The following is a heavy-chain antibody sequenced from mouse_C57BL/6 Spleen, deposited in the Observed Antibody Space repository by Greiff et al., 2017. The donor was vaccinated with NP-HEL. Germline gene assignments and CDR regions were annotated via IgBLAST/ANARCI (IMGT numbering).Heavy chain of an antibody. CDR1: GFTFSSYA. D-gene: IGHD2-4*01. CDR2: ISDGGSYT. Sequence: EVQVVESGGGLVKPGGSLKLSCAASGFTFSSYAMSWVRQTPEKRLEWVATISDGGSYTYYPDNVKGRFTISRDNAKNNLYLQMSHLKSEDTAMYYCARGRLRRAMDYWGQGTSVTVSS. J-gene: IGHJ4*01. CDR3: ARGRLRRAMDY. V-gene: IGHV5-4*01.